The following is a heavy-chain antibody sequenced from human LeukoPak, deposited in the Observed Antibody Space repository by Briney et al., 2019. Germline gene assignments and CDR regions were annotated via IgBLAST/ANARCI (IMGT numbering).Heavy chain of an antibody. V-gene: IGHV3-7*01. J-gene: IGHJ4*02. CDR3: ARKGLGDC. Sequence: GGSLRLSCAASGFTFSSFWMSWVRQAPGKGLEWVANIKQDGSVQYYVDSVKGRFTISRDNAKNSLYLQMNSLRAEDAAVYYCARKGLGDCWGQGTLVTVSS. CDR1: GFTFSSFW. D-gene: IGHD3-22*01. CDR2: IKQDGSVQ.